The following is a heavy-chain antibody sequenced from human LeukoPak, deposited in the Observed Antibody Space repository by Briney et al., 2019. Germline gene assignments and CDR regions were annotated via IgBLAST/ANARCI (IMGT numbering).Heavy chain of an antibody. Sequence: GGSLRLSCAASGFTFSRYWMSWVRQAPGKGLEWVANINQDGSEKYYVDSVKGRFTISRDNAKNSVYLQMNRLRAEDTAVYYCARGNTAMVTYDAYFDYWGQGTLVTVSS. CDR3: ARGNTAMVTYDAYFDY. CDR2: INQDGSEK. J-gene: IGHJ4*02. D-gene: IGHD5-18*01. V-gene: IGHV3-7*01. CDR1: GFTFSRYW.